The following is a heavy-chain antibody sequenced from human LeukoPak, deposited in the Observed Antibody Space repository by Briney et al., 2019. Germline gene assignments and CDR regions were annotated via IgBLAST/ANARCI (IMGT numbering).Heavy chain of an antibody. CDR3: CGIISPVGG. Sequence: ASVKVSCKTSGYTFTGYYIHWVRQAPGRGLEWMGWINPISGGASYAQKFQGRVTMTRDTSISPAYMELSRLRSDDTAVYYCCGIISPVGGWGQGTLVTVSS. D-gene: IGHD2-15*01. V-gene: IGHV1-2*02. J-gene: IGHJ4*02. CDR2: INPISGGA. CDR1: GYTFTGYY.